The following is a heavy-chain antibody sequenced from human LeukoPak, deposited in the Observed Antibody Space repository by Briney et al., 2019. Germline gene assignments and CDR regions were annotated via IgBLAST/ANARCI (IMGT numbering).Heavy chain of an antibody. CDR2: IKEDGSDK. Sequence: GGSLRLSCAASGFAFSRYWMTWGRQAPGKGLEWVANIKEDGSDKYYVDPVMGRFTISRDTAKNSLYLQMNSLRVEDTAVYFCARHLNWAFDYWGQGILVTVSS. D-gene: IGHD7-27*01. CDR1: GFAFSRYW. CDR3: ARHLNWAFDY. J-gene: IGHJ4*02. V-gene: IGHV3-7*01.